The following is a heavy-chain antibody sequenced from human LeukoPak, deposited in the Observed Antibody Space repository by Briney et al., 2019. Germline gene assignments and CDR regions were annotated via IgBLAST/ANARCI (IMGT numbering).Heavy chain of an antibody. CDR3: ARGTYDWNYASTFDI. J-gene: IGHJ3*02. CDR1: GGSISSDDYY. Sequence: SETLSLTCTVSGGSISSDDYYWSWIRQPPGKGLEWIGYIYYSGITYYNPSHKSRVTVSVDTSNNQFSLRLSSVTAADTAVYYCARGTYDWNYASTFDIWGQGTMVTVSS. V-gene: IGHV4-30-4*01. CDR2: IYYSGIT. D-gene: IGHD1-7*01.